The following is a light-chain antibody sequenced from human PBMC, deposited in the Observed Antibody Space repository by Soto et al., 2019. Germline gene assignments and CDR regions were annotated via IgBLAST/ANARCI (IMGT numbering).Light chain of an antibody. CDR1: SSNIGSNT. CDR3: AAWHDSLNGNYV. Sequence: QSVLTQPPSASGTPGQRVTISCSGSSSNIGSNTVNWYQQLPGTAPKLLIYSNNQRPSGVPDRFSGSKSGTSASLAISGLQSDDDADYYCAAWHDSLNGNYVFGTGTKLTVL. CDR2: SNN. J-gene: IGLJ1*01. V-gene: IGLV1-44*01.